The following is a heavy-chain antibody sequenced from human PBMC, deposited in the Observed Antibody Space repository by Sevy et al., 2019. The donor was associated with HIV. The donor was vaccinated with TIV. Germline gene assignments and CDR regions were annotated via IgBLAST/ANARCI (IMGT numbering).Heavy chain of an antibody. CDR3: AKDGSRITMIVVAQYYFDY. V-gene: IGHV3-30*02. J-gene: IGHJ4*02. Sequence: GGSLRLSCAASGFTLSSYGMHWVRQSPGKGLEWVAFIWYDGSNKYYADSVKGRFTISRDNSKNTLYLQMNSLRAEDTAVYYCAKDGSRITMIVVAQYYFDYWGQGTLVTVSS. CDR2: IWYDGSNK. CDR1: GFTLSSYG. D-gene: IGHD3-22*01.